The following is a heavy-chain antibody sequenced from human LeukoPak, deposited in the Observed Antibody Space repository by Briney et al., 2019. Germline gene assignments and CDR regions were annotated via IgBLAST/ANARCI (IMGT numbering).Heavy chain of an antibody. J-gene: IGHJ3*02. Sequence: GGSLRLSCAASGFTFTSYAMSWVRQAPGKGLEWVANIKQDGSEKYYVDSVKGRFTISRDNAKNSLYLQMNSLRAEDTAVYYCARESGSFNAFDIWGQGTMVTVSS. CDR1: GFTFTSYA. CDR3: ARESGSFNAFDI. V-gene: IGHV3-7*01. D-gene: IGHD3-3*02. CDR2: IKQDGSEK.